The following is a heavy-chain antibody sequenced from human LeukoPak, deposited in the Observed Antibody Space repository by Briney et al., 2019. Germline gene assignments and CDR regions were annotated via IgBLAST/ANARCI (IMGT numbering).Heavy chain of an antibody. D-gene: IGHD6-25*01. CDR1: GYSFTTYH. CDR3: ARTTSFTSSGYDC. CDR2: MNPYTGDR. J-gene: IGHJ4*02. Sequence: ASVKVSCKTSGYSFTTYHINWVRQASGQGLERLGWMNPYTGDRGYAQRFQGRLSITSDTSISTAYMELGSLKSDDTAVYFCARTTSFTSSGYDCWGQGTLVTVSS. V-gene: IGHV1-8*03.